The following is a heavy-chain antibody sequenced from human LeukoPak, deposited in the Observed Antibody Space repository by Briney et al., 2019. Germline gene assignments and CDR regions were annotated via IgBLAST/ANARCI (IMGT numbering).Heavy chain of an antibody. CDR3: VRYNSTWKTFDY. Sequence: SQTLSLTCAISGDSVSSNSGAWNWIRQSPARGLEWLGRTYYRSKWYNDYAVSVKSRITVNPDTSKNQFSLQLNSVTPEDTAVYYCVRYNSTWKTFDYWGQGTLVTVSS. CDR1: GDSVSSNSGA. CDR2: TYYRSKWYN. D-gene: IGHD6-13*01. V-gene: IGHV6-1*01. J-gene: IGHJ4*02.